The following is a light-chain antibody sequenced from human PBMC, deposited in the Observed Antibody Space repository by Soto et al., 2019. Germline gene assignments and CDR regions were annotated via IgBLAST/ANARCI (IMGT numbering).Light chain of an antibody. V-gene: IGLV1-51*01. Sequence: QSVLTQPPSGSAAPGQKVTISCPGSSSNIGNNYVYWYQQLPGPAPKLLIYDNNKRPSGIPDRFSGSKSGTSGTLDITGPQTGDEADYYCATWDYTLTGEVFGGGTKLTVL. CDR1: SSNIGNNY. J-gene: IGLJ2*01. CDR2: DNN. CDR3: ATWDYTLTGEV.